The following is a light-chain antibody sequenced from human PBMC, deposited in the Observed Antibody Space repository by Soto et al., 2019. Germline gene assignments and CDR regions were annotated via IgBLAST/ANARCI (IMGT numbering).Light chain of an antibody. CDR2: EVS. J-gene: IGLJ2*01. CDR3: SSYEGSNNVV. V-gene: IGLV2-8*01. CDR1: SSDVGGYNY. Sequence: QSALTQPPSASGSPGQSVTISCTGTSSDVGGYNYVSWYQQHPGKAPKLMIYEVSKRPSGVPDRFSGSKSGKTASLTVSGLQAEDEADYYCSSYEGSNNVVFGGGTKLTVL.